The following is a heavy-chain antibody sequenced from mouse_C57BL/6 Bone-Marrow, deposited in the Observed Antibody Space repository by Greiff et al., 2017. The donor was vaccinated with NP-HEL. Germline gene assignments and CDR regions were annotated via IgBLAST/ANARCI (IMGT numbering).Heavy chain of an antibody. CDR1: GYTFTSYW. D-gene: IGHD5-1*01. Sequence: QVQLQQPGAELVMPGASVKLSCKASGYTFTSYWMHWVKQRPGQGLEWIGYINPSSGYTKYNQKFKDKATLTADKSSSTAYMQLSSLTYEDSAVYYCARESAYLPFDYWGQGTTLTVSS. CDR2: INPSSGYT. J-gene: IGHJ2*01. CDR3: ARESAYLPFDY. V-gene: IGHV1-7*01.